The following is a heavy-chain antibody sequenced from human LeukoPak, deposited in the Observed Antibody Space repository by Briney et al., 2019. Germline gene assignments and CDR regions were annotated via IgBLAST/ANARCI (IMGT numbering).Heavy chain of an antibody. CDR3: ARDTLVVVVPAAIPPREDYYYYGMDV. CDR2: ISAYNGNT. Sequence: ASVKVSCKASGYTFTSYGISWVRQAPGQGLEWMGWISAYNGNTNYAQKLQGRVTMTTDTSTSTAYMELRSLRSDDTAVYYCARDTLVVVVPAAIPPREDYYYYGMDVWGQGTTVTVPS. CDR1: GYTFTSYG. V-gene: IGHV1-18*01. D-gene: IGHD2-2*01. J-gene: IGHJ6*02.